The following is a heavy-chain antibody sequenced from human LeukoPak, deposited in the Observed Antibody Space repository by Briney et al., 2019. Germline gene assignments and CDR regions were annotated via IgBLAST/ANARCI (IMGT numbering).Heavy chain of an antibody. CDR2: ISYDGSNK. CDR3: ANPGGYSSGWTPFDY. J-gene: IGHJ4*02. CDR1: GFTFSSYG. Sequence: GGSLRLSCAASGFTFSSYGMHWVRQAPSKGLEWVAVISYDGSNKYYADSVKGRLTISRDNSKNTLYLQMNSLRAEDTAVYYCANPGGYSSGWTPFDYWGQGTLVTVSS. D-gene: IGHD6-19*01. V-gene: IGHV3-30*18.